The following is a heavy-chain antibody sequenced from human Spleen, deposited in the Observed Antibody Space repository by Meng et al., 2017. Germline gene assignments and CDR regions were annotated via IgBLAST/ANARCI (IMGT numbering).Heavy chain of an antibody. D-gene: IGHD6-19*01. CDR3: ARGNSGWYGGVDY. Sequence: GESLKISCAASGFTFSSYWMSWVRQAPGKGLEWVANIKQDGSEKYYVDSVKGRFTISRDNAKNSLYLQMNSLRAEDTAVYYCARGNSGWYGGVDYWGQGTLVTVSS. CDR1: GFTFSSYW. CDR2: IKQDGSEK. V-gene: IGHV3-7*03. J-gene: IGHJ4*02.